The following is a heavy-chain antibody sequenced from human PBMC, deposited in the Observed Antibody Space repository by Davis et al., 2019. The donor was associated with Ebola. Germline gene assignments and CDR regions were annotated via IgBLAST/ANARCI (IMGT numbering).Heavy chain of an antibody. CDR2: IWYDGSNK. V-gene: IGHV3-33*06. J-gene: IGHJ6*03. CDR1: GFTFSSYG. CDR3: AKVDYDFWSGYANYYMDV. Sequence: GESLKISCAASGFTFSSYGMHWVRQAPGKGLEWVAVIWYDGSNKYYADSVKGRFTISRDNSKNTLYLQMNSLRAEDTAVYYCAKVDYDFWSGYANYYMDVWGKGTTVTVSS. D-gene: IGHD3-3*01.